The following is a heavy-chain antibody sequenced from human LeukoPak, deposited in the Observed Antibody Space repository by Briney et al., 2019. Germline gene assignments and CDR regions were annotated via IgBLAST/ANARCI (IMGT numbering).Heavy chain of an antibody. CDR1: GYTLNELS. Sequence: ASVKVSCKVSGYTLNELSMHWVRQAPGTGLEWMGGFDPEDGETIYAQKFQGRVTMTEDTSTDTAYMELSSLRSEDTAVYYCATDRGIGIAFDYWGQGTLVTVSS. CDR2: FDPEDGET. V-gene: IGHV1-24*01. CDR3: ATDRGIGIAFDY. D-gene: IGHD6-13*01. J-gene: IGHJ4*02.